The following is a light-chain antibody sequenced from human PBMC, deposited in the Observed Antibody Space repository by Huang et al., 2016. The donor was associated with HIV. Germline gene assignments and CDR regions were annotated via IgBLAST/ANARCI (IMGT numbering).Light chain of an antibody. V-gene: IGKV3-11*01. J-gene: IGKJ4*01. CDR3: QHRSNWPPFT. CDR2: DAS. Sequence: EIVLTQSPATLSLSPGERATLSCRASQSVSSYLAWYQHKPGQAPRLLIYDASNRATCIPPRFSGSGSGTDFSLTISSLEPEDFAVYYCQHRSNWPPFTFGGGTKVEIK. CDR1: QSVSSY.